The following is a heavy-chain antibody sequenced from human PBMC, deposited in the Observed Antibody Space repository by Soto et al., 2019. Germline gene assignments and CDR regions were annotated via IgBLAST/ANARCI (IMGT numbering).Heavy chain of an antibody. CDR3: ARLPPPDIVVVPAAMDYYMDV. D-gene: IGHD2-2*01. J-gene: IGHJ6*03. CDR1: GGSISSSSYY. Sequence: QLQLQESGPGLVKPSETLSLTCTVSGGSISSSSYYWGWIRQPPGKGLEWIGSIYYSGSTYYNPSLKSRVTISVDTSKNQFSLKLSSVTAADTAVCYCARLPPPDIVVVPAAMDYYMDVWGKGTTVTVSS. V-gene: IGHV4-39*01. CDR2: IYYSGST.